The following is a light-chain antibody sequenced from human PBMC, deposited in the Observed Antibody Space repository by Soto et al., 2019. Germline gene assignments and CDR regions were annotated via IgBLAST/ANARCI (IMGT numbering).Light chain of an antibody. CDR2: GAS. V-gene: IGKV3-15*01. CDR1: QSISSN. Sequence: EIVMTQSPATLSVSPGERATLSCRASQSISSNLAWYQQKPGQAPRLLIYGASTRATGIPGRFSGSGSGTEFTLTISSLQSEDFAVYYCQQYNNWPSMYTFGQGTKLEIK. CDR3: QQYNNWPSMYT. J-gene: IGKJ2*01.